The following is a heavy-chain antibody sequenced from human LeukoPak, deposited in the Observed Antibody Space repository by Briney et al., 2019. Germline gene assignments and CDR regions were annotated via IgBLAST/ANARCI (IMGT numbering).Heavy chain of an antibody. CDR1: GFTFSSYA. D-gene: IGHD6-13*01. J-gene: IGHJ4*02. Sequence: GRSLRLSCAASGFTFSSYAMHWLRQAPGKGLEWVAVISYDGSNKYYTDSVKGRFTISRDNSKNTLYLQMNSLRAEDTAVYYCAAPGQQLGDYWGQETLVTVSS. CDR3: AAPGQQLGDY. V-gene: IGHV3-30*04. CDR2: ISYDGSNK.